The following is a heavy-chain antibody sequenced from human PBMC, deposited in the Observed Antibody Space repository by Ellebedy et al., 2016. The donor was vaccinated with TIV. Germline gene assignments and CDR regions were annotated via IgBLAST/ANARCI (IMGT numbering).Heavy chain of an antibody. CDR1: GYTFTGYY. Sequence: AASVKVSCKASGYTFTGYYMHWVRQAPGQGLEWMGWINPNSGGTNYAQKFQGRVTMTRDTSISTAYMELSRLRSDDTAVYYCARDLTGFPEHCGGDCSQPYYYYGMDVWGQGTTVTVSS. J-gene: IGHJ6*02. V-gene: IGHV1-2*02. D-gene: IGHD2-21*02. CDR2: INPNSGGT. CDR3: ARDLTGFPEHCGGDCSQPYYYYGMDV.